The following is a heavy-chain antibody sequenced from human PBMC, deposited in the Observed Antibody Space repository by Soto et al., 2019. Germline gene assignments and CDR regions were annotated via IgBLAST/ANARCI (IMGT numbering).Heavy chain of an antibody. J-gene: IGHJ5*02. D-gene: IGHD1-26*01. Sequence: SSETLSLTCTVSGGSISSSSYYWGWIRQPPGKGLEWIGSIYYSGSTYYNPSLKSRVTISVDTSKNQFSLKLSSVTAADTAVYYCARLMGARGGNWFDPWGQGTLVTVSS. V-gene: IGHV4-39*01. CDR3: ARLMGARGGNWFDP. CDR1: GGSISSSSYY. CDR2: IYYSGST.